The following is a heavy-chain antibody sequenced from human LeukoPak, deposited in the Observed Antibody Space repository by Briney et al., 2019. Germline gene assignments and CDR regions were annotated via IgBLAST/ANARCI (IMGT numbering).Heavy chain of an antibody. J-gene: IGHJ4*02. CDR2: IYYSGST. V-gene: IGHV4-39*01. CDR3: ARHKGGNGDYGIGY. D-gene: IGHD4-17*01. CDR1: GGSISSSSYY. Sequence: SETLSLTCTVSGGSISSSSYYWGWIRQPPGKGLEWIGSIYYSGSTYYNPPLKSRVTISVDTSKNQFSLKLSSVTAADTAVYYCARHKGGNGDYGIGYWGQGTLVTVSS.